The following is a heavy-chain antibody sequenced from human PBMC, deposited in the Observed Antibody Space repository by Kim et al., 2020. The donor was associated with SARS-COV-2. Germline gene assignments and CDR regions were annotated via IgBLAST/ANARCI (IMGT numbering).Heavy chain of an antibody. CDR3: ARIRIAAAGEFDY. J-gene: IGHJ4*02. V-gene: IGHV2-70*01. Sequence: YRTSLKTRLPISKDTSKNQVVLTMTNMDPVDTATYYCARIRIAAAGEFDYWGQGTLVTVSS. D-gene: IGHD6-13*01.